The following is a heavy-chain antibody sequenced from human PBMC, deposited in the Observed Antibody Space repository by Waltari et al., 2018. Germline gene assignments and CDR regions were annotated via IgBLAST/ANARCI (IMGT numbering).Heavy chain of an antibody. Sequence: QVQLVQSGAEVKKPGASVKVSCKASGYTFTSYGISWVRQAPGQGREWMGGISAYNDNTNSAQKRQGRVNMTTDTSTSTDYMELRSLRSDDTAVYYCARVRWDCSSTSCYLSYYYYYMDVWGKGTTVTVSS. CDR3: ARVRWDCSSTSCYLSYYYYYMDV. CDR1: GYTFTSYG. V-gene: IGHV1-18*01. J-gene: IGHJ6*03. D-gene: IGHD2-2*01. CDR2: ISAYNDNT.